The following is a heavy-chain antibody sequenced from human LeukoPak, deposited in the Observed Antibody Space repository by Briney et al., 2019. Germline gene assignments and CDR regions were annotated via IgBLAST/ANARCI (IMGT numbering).Heavy chain of an antibody. CDR1: GGSISSYY. CDR2: IYYSGST. Sequence: PSETLSLTCTVSGGSISSYYWSWIRQPPGKGLEWIGYIYYSGSTNYNPSLKSRVTISVDTSKNQFSLKLSSVTAADTAVYYCARGSGYCSGGSCYRQYWYFDLWGRGTLVTVSS. CDR3: ARGSGYCSGGSCYRQYWYFDL. D-gene: IGHD2-15*01. J-gene: IGHJ2*01. V-gene: IGHV4-59*01.